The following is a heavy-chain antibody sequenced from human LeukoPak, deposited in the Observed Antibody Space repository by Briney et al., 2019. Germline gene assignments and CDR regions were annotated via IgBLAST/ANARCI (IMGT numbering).Heavy chain of an antibody. V-gene: IGHV4-34*01. CDR1: GGSFSGYY. D-gene: IGHD3-9*01. Sequence: PSETLSLTCAVYGGSFSGYYWSWIRQPPGKGLEWIGEINHSGSINYNPSLKSRVTISVDTSKNQFSLKLSSVTAADTAMYYCARHYGRRVVNYDILTGPKKNCFDPWGQGTLVTVSS. CDR2: INHSGSI. J-gene: IGHJ5*02. CDR3: ARHYGRRVVNYDILTGPKKNCFDP.